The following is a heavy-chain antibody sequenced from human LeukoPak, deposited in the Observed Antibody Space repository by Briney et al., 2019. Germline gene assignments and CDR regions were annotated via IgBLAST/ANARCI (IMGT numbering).Heavy chain of an antibody. CDR3: ASTFYGDSPPY. Sequence: TGGSLRLSCAASGFTFTNYGMSWVRQAPGKGLEWVSGVTTSGYNTYYADSVKGRFTISRDNSKNTLYLQMNSLRAEDTAVYYCASTFYGDSPPYWGQGTLVTVSS. CDR2: VTTSGYNT. D-gene: IGHD4-17*01. CDR1: GFTFTNYG. V-gene: IGHV3-23*01. J-gene: IGHJ4*02.